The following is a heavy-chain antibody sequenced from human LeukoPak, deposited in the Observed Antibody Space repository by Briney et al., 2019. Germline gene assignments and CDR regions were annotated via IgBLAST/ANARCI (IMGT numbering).Heavy chain of an antibody. D-gene: IGHD4-17*01. CDR2: ISGSGGAT. J-gene: IGHJ6*04. Sequence: GGSLRLSCAASGFTFNTYGMSWVRQAPGKGLEWVSGISGSGGATYYADSVKGRFTISRDDPHNTLYLQMNDLKTEDTAVYYCTRDRWGGDYTSRGMDVWGKGTTVTISS. V-gene: IGHV3-23*01. CDR3: TRDRWGGDYTSRGMDV. CDR1: GFTFNTYG.